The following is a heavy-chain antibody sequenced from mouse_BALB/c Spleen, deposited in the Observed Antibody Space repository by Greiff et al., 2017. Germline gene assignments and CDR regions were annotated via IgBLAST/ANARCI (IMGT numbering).Heavy chain of an antibody. Sequence: EVKLQESGPGLVKPSQSLSLTCTVTGYSITSDYAWNWIRQFPGNKLAWMGYISYSGSTSYNPSLKSRISITRDTSKNQFFLQLNSVTTEDTATYYCADGNRNAMDYWGQGTSVTVSS. CDR1: GYSITSDYA. CDR3: ADGNRNAMDY. CDR2: ISYSGST. D-gene: IGHD2-1*01. J-gene: IGHJ4*01. V-gene: IGHV3-2*02.